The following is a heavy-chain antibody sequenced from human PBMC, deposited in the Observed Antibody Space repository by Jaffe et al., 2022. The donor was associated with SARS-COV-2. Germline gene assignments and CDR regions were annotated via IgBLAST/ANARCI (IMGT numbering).Heavy chain of an antibody. V-gene: IGHV4-61*01. CDR1: GGSVSSGIYY. CDR3: ARDRGQWLVPFDH. D-gene: IGHD6-19*01. CDR2: IYYSGST. J-gene: IGHJ4*02. Sequence: QVQLQESGPGLVKPSETLSLTCTVSGGSVSSGIYYWSWIRQPPGKGLEWIGYIYYSGSTNYNPSLKSRVSISVDTSKNQFSLKLSSVTAADTAVYYCARDRGQWLVPFDHWGQGNLVTVSS.